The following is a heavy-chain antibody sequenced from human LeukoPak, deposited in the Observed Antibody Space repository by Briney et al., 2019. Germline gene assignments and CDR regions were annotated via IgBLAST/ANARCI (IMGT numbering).Heavy chain of an antibody. D-gene: IGHD3-3*01. J-gene: IGHJ4*02. V-gene: IGHV1-2*02. CDR3: ARDSSTIFGVVIGRYGNFDY. Sequence: GASVKVSCKASGYTFTGCYMHWVRQAPGQGLEWMGWINPNRGGTNYAQKFQGRVTMTRDTSNSTAYMELSRLRSDDTAVYYCARDSSTIFGVVIGRYGNFDYWGEGTLVTVSS. CDR1: GYTFTGCY. CDR2: INPNRGGT.